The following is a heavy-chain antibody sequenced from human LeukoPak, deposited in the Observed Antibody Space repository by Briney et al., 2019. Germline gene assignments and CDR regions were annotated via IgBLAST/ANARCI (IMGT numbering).Heavy chain of an antibody. Sequence: SETLSLTCTVSGGSISGSYYYWGWIRQPPGKGLEWIGTIYHSGRSTFYNPSLKSRVAMSVDTSKNHFSLNLTSVTAADTAIYYCARHRVKRLNDAFEIWGQGTVVSVSS. CDR3: ARHRVKRLNDAFEI. D-gene: IGHD3-10*01. CDR1: GGSISGSYYY. V-gene: IGHV4-39*01. CDR2: IYHSGRST. J-gene: IGHJ3*02.